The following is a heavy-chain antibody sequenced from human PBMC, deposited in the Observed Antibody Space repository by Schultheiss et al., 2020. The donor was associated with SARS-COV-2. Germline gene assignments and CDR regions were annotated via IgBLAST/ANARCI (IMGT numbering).Heavy chain of an antibody. V-gene: IGHV4-39*07. D-gene: IGHD5-18*01. CDR1: GGSISSYY. Sequence: SETLSLTCTVSGGSISSYYWGWIRQPPGKGLEWIGSIYHSGSTYYNPSLKSRVTMSVDTSKNQFSLKLSSVTAADTAVYYCARDDLGYSYGPLRYWGQGTLVTVSS. J-gene: IGHJ4*02. CDR3: ARDDLGYSYGPLRY. CDR2: IYHSGST.